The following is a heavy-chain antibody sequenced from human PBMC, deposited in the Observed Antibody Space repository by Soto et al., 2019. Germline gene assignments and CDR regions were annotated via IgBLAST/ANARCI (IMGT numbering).Heavy chain of an antibody. V-gene: IGHV3-48*02. Sequence: EVRLVESGGGLVQPGGSLRLSCAASGFTFSRYSMNWVRQAPGKGLEWVSHISGSSSTIYYTDSVKGRFTVSRDNAKNSLYLQMNSLRDEDTAVYFCAKTSLRVYYYGMDVWGQGTTVTVSS. CDR1: GFTFSRYS. CDR3: AKTSLRVYYYGMDV. CDR2: ISGSSSTI. J-gene: IGHJ6*02.